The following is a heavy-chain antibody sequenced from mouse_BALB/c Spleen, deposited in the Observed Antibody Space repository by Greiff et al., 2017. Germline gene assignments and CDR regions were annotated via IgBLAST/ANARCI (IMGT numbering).Heavy chain of an antibody. CDR3: ARHGGGNYDAMDY. Sequence: EVQGVESGGGLVQPGGSLKLSCAASGFTFSSYTMSWVRQTPEKRLEWVAYISNGGGSTYYPDTVKGRFTISRDNAKNTLYLQMSSLKSEDTAMYYCARHGGGNYDAMDYWGQGTSVTVSS. J-gene: IGHJ4*01. D-gene: IGHD2-1*01. CDR1: GFTFSSYT. CDR2: ISNGGGST. V-gene: IGHV5-12-2*01.